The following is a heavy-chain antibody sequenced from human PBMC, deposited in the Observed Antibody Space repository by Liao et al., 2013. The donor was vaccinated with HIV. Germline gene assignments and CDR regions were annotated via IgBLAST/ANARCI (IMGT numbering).Heavy chain of an antibody. CDR3: ARGVQWLGNWYLDL. CDR2: MYYSGTT. J-gene: IGHJ2*01. Sequence: QVQLQQWGAGLLKPSETLSLTCGVSGGAVTNTTFYWGWIRQPPGKVMEWIGSMYYSGTTYYNPSLKSRVTISVDTSKNQLSLKLNSMTAADTAVYYCARGVQWLGNWYLDLWGRGTLVTVSS. CDR1: GGAVTNTTFY. D-gene: IGHD6-19*01. V-gene: IGHV4-39*07.